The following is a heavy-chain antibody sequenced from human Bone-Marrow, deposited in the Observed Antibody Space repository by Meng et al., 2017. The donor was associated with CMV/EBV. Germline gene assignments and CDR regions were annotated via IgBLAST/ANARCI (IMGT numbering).Heavy chain of an antibody. J-gene: IGHJ1*01. CDR3: ARTYCSSTSCYRGYFQH. CDR1: GGSFSGYY. V-gene: IGHV4-59*01. D-gene: IGHD2-2*02. Sequence: SETLSLTCAVHGGSFSGYYWSWIRQPPGKGLEWIGYIYYSGSTNYNPSLKSRVTISVDTSKNQFSLKLSSVTAADTAVYYCARTYCSSTSCYRGYFQHWGQGTLVTVSS. CDR2: IYYSGST.